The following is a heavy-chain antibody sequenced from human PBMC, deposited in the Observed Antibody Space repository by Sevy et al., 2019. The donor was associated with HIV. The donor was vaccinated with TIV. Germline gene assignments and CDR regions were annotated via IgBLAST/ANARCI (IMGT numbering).Heavy chain of an antibody. Sequence: GGSLRLSCAASGFTFSSYWMHWVRQAPGKGLVWVSRINSDGSSTSYADSVKGRFTISRDNAKNTLYLQMNSLRAEDTAVCYCARDSSGYLGAYWYFDLRGRGTLVTVSS. D-gene: IGHD3-22*01. CDR1: GFTFSSYW. CDR2: INSDGSST. V-gene: IGHV3-74*01. CDR3: ARDSSGYLGAYWYFDL. J-gene: IGHJ2*01.